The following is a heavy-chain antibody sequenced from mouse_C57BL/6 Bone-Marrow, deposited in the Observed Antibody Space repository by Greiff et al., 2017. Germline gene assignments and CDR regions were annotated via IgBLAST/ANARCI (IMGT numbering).Heavy chain of an antibody. D-gene: IGHD1-1*01. V-gene: IGHV1-82*01. CDR3: ARDNYGSSDWFAY. Sequence: QVQLQQSGPELVKPGASVKISCKASGYAFSSSWMNWVKQRPGKGLEWIGRIYPGDGDTNYNGKVKGKGTLTADKSSSTAYMQLSSLTSEDSAVYFCARDNYGSSDWFAYWGQGTLVTVSA. CDR2: IYPGDGDT. J-gene: IGHJ3*01. CDR1: GYAFSSSW.